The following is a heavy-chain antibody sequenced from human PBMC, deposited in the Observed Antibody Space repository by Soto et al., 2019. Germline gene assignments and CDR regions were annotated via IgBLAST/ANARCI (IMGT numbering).Heavy chain of an antibody. CDR1: GGSFSGYY. CDR2: INHSGST. Sequence: SETLSLTCAVYGGSFSGYYWSWIRQPPGKGLEWIGEINHSGSTNYNPSLKSRVTISVDTSKNQFSLKLSSVTAADTAVYYCARLMVRGVKNAFDIWGQGTMVTVSS. V-gene: IGHV4-34*01. J-gene: IGHJ3*02. CDR3: ARLMVRGVKNAFDI. D-gene: IGHD3-10*01.